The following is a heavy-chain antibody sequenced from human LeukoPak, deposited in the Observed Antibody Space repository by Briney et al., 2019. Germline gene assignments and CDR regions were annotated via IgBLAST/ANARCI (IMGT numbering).Heavy chain of an antibody. J-gene: IGHJ5*02. V-gene: IGHV5-51*01. CDR1: GYSLISYW. Sequence: GESLKISWNSPGYSLISYWIGWVRQMSGKGLEWIGIIYPGDSDTRYSPSFQGQVTISADKFISTAYLQWSSLKASDTAMYYCARHSLTTGTTFNWFDPWGQGTLVTVSS. D-gene: IGHD1-7*01. CDR2: IYPGDSDT. CDR3: ARHSLTTGTTFNWFDP.